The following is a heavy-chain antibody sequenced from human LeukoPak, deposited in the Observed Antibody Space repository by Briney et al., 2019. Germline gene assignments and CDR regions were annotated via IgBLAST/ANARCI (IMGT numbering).Heavy chain of an antibody. CDR2: IKQDGSET. D-gene: IGHD6-13*01. Sequence: GGSLRLSCAASGFTFTNYWMTLVRQAPGKGLEWVANIKQDGSETYYVDSVKGRFTISRDNAKNSLYLQMNSLTAEDTAVYYCVRGGSWYAAFDFWGQGTVVPVSS. V-gene: IGHV3-7*04. J-gene: IGHJ3*01. CDR3: VRGGSWYAAFDF. CDR1: GFTFTNYW.